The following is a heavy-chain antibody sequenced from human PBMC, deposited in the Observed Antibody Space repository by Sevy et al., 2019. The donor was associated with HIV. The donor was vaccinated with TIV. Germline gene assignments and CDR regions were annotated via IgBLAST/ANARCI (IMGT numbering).Heavy chain of an antibody. J-gene: IGHJ4*02. D-gene: IGHD4-17*01. CDR3: ARQVEGYGDYPNYFDS. V-gene: IGHV5-51*01. Sequence: ESLKISCKGSGYSFTSYWIAWVRQMPGKGLEWMGIIYPGDPDTRYSPPFQGQVTISADKSISTAYLQWNSLKASDTAIYYCARQVEGYGDYPNYFDSWGQGTLVTVSS. CDR2: IYPGDPDT. CDR1: GYSFTSYW.